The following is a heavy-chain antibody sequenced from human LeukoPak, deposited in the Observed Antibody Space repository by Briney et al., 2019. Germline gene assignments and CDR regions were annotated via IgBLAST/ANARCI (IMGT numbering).Heavy chain of an antibody. V-gene: IGHV3-7*01. Sequence: GGSLRLSCAASGFTFSSYWMSWVRQAPGKGLEWVANIKQDGSEKYYVDSVKGRFTISRDNAKNSLYLQMNSLRAEDTAVYYCARVERNKYCSSTSCYVYSGKDYWGQGTLVTVPS. CDR2: IKQDGSEK. D-gene: IGHD2-2*01. J-gene: IGHJ4*02. CDR3: ARVERNKYCSSTSCYVYSGKDY. CDR1: GFTFSSYW.